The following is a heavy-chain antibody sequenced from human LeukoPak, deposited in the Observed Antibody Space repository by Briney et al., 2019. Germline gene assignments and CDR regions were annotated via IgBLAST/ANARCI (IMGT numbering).Heavy chain of an antibody. CDR3: AARYSSGWYVY. CDR1: GGSISSYY. CDR2: IYTSGST. D-gene: IGHD6-19*01. V-gene: IGHV4-4*07. J-gene: IGHJ4*02. Sequence: SETLSLTCTVSGGSISSYYWGWIRQPAGKGLEWIGRIYTSGSTNYNPSLKSRVTMSVDTSKNQFSLKLSSVTAADTAVYYCAARYSSGWYVYWGQGTLVTVSS.